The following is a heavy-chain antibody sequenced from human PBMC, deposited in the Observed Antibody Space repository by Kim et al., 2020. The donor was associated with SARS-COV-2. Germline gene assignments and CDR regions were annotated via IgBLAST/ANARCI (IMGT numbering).Heavy chain of an antibody. CDR2: ISGDGNII. CDR1: GFTFHEYA. V-gene: IGHV3-43*02. D-gene: IGHD6-19*01. Sequence: GGSLRLSCAASGFTFHEYAMHWVRQARGKGLEWVSLISGDGNIIYYGDSVKGRFTISRDNSKKSLFLQINSLRSEDTATYYCAKEGAEAAEPVDHWGQGTRVPVS. CDR3: AKEGAEAAEPVDH. J-gene: IGHJ4*02.